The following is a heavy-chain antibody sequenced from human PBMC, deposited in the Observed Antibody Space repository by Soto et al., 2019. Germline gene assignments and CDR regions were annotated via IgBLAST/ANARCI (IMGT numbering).Heavy chain of an antibody. V-gene: IGHV3-49*03. J-gene: IGHJ5*02. CDR1: GFTFGDYA. CDR3: TRAPVLRYFDRPNWFDP. CDR2: IRSKAYGGTT. Sequence: GGSLRLSCTASGFTFGDYAMSWFRQAPGKGLEWVGFIRSKAYGGTTEYAASVKGRFTISRDDSKSIAYLQMNSLKTEDTAVYYCTRAPVLRYFDRPNWFDPWGQGTLVTVSS. D-gene: IGHD3-9*01.